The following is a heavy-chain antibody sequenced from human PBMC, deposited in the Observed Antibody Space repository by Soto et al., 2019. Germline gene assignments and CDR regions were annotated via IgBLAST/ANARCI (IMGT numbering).Heavy chain of an antibody. Sequence: QVQLVQSGAEVKKPGSSVKVSCKASGGTFSSYAISWVRQAPGQGLEWMGGIIPIFGTANYAQKLQGRVTIAAEESTSTADMGLSSLGSEDRAVYYWAGGGGIAVAGTRWFDPWGQGTLVTVSS. CDR3: AGGGGIAVAGTRWFDP. V-gene: IGHV1-69*01. J-gene: IGHJ5*02. CDR2: IIPIFGTA. D-gene: IGHD6-19*01. CDR1: GGTFSSYA.